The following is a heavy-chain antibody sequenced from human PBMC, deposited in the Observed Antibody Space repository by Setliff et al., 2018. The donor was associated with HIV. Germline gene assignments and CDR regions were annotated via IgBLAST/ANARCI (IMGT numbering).Heavy chain of an antibody. Sequence: GGSLRLSCTTSGFTFGAYAFSWVRQAPGKGLQWVGLIRSQAYGVTTEDDTSVKGRFTISRDNAKNSVFLQMNSLRGEETGVYYCARVGTARSFDIWGLGTLVTVSS. V-gene: IGHV3-49*04. CDR2: IRSQAYGVTT. CDR1: GFTFGAYA. J-gene: IGHJ4*01. D-gene: IGHD7-27*01. CDR3: ARVGTARSFDI.